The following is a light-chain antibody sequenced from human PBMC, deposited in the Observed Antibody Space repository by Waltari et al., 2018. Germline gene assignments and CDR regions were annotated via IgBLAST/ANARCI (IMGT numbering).Light chain of an antibody. Sequence: DVQMTQSPSSLSASVGDGVTITSRASQSISTYLNWYQQKPGKAPKVLIYAASSLQSGVPSRFSGSGSGTDFTLTISSLQPEDFATYYCQQSYNTPYTFGQGTKLEIK. CDR1: QSISTY. J-gene: IGKJ2*01. CDR2: AAS. V-gene: IGKV1-39*01. CDR3: QQSYNTPYT.